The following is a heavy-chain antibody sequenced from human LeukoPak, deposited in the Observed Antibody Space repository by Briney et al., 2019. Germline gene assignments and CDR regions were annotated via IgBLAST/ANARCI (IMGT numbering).Heavy chain of an antibody. CDR3: ARLGSVDY. CDR1: GGSISSGGYS. CDR2: IYHSGST. D-gene: IGHD5-12*01. Sequence: SQTLSLTCAVSGGSISSGGYSWSWIRQPPGKGLEWIGYIYHSGSTYYNPSLKSRVTISVDRSKNQFSLKLSSVTAADTAVYYCARLGSVDYWGQGTLVTVSS. J-gene: IGHJ4*02. V-gene: IGHV4-30-2*01.